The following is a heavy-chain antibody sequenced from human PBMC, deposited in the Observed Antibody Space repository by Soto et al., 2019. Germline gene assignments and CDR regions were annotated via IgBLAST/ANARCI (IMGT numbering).Heavy chain of an antibody. CDR3: ARVAYYVFWKHPPEDYYGMDV. D-gene: IGHD3-3*01. J-gene: IGHJ6*02. V-gene: IGHV4-4*07. CDR2: IYTSGST. CDR1: GGSISSYY. Sequence: PSETLSLTCTVSGGSISSYYWSRIRQPAGKGLEWIGRIYTSGSTNYNPSLKSRVTMSVDTSKNQFSLKLSSVTAADTAVDYCARVAYYVFWKHPPEDYYGMDVWGQGTTVTVSS.